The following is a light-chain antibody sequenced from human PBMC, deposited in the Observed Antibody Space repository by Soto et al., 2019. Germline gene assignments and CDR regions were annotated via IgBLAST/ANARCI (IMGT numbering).Light chain of an antibody. CDR3: QQSYSTPWT. J-gene: IGKJ1*01. CDR1: QSISSY. Sequence: IQMTQSPSSLSASVRDRVTITCRASQSISSYLNWYQQKPGKAPKLLIYAASSLQSGVPSRFSGSGSGTDFTLTIRSLQPEDFATYYCQQSYSTPWTFGQGTMV. V-gene: IGKV1-39*01. CDR2: AAS.